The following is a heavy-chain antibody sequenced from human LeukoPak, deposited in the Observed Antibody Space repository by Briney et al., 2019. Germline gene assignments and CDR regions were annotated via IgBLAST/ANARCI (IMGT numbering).Heavy chain of an antibody. Sequence: SETLSLTCTVSGGSISSYYWNWIRQPAGKGLEWIGRIYTSGSTNYTPSLKSRVTMSVDTSKNQFSLRLSSVTAADTAVYYCARHPNEDTAMGAGAFDIWGQGTMVTVSS. CDR3: ARHPNEDTAMGAGAFDI. J-gene: IGHJ3*02. CDR1: GGSISSYY. CDR2: IYTSGST. V-gene: IGHV4-4*07. D-gene: IGHD5-18*01.